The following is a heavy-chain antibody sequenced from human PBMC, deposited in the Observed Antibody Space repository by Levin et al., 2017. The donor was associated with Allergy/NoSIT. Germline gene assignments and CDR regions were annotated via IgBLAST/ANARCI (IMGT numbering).Heavy chain of an antibody. Sequence: GESLKISCVASGFAFSNYWMSWVRQAPGKGLEWVANIRDDGSETNYVDSVRGRFIISRDNAKNSLSLQLNSLSGEDSAVFYCARDTRPSTANPGIDSWGQGTLVTVSS. V-gene: IGHV3-7*01. D-gene: IGHD1-1*01. J-gene: IGHJ4*02. CDR2: IRDDGSET. CDR3: ARDTRPSTANPGIDS. CDR1: GFAFSNYW.